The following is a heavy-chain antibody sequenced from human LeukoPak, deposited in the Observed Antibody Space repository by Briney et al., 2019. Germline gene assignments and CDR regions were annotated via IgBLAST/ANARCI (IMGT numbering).Heavy chain of an antibody. D-gene: IGHD3-10*01. Sequence: SETLSLTCAVYGGSFSGYYWSWVRQPPGKGLEWIGEINHSGSTNYNPSLKSRVTISVDTSKNQFSLKLSSVTAADTAVYYCARRRNYGSGSPHFDYWGQGTLVTVSS. CDR1: GGSFSGYY. J-gene: IGHJ4*02. CDR2: INHSGST. CDR3: ARRRNYGSGSPHFDY. V-gene: IGHV4-34*01.